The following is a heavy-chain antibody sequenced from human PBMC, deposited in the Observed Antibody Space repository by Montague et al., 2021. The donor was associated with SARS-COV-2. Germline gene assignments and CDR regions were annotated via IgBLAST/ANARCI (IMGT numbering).Heavy chain of an antibody. CDR1: GASINDYY. D-gene: IGHD6-13*01. CDR2: VYTSVRT. CDR3: ARRAAGGLFYFDY. V-gene: IGHV4-4*08. Sequence: SETLSLTCTVSGASINDYYWNWLRQSPGKRLEWIGFVYTSVRTSYNPSLKRRVTISLDTSKNQISLNLTSMTAADAAVYFCARRAAGGLFYFDYWGLGTLVSVSS. J-gene: IGHJ4*02.